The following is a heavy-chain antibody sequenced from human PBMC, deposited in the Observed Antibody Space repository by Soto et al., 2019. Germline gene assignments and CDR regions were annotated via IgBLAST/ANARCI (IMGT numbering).Heavy chain of an antibody. CDR2: IIPIFGTA. Sequence: QVQLVQSGAEVKKPGSSVKVSCKASGGTFSSYAISWVRQAPGQGLELMGGIIPIFGTANYAQKFQGRVTITADESTSTAYMELSSLRSEDTAVYYCARGVVVPAPRAYYYYGMAVWGQGTTVTVSS. J-gene: IGHJ6*02. CDR3: ARGVVVPAPRAYYYYGMAV. CDR1: GGTFSSYA. D-gene: IGHD2-2*01. V-gene: IGHV1-69*01.